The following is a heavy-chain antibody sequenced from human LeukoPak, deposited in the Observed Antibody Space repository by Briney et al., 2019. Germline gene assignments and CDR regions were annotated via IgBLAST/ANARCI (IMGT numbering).Heavy chain of an antibody. CDR2: IYYSGST. CDR3: ARGVATVTNLY. J-gene: IGHJ4*02. Sequence: SETLSLTCTVSGGPISSGDYYWSWIRQPPGTGLEWIGYIYYSGSTYYNPSLKSRVTISVDTPKNQFSLKLSSVTAADTAVYYCARGVATVTNLYWGQGTLVTVSS. CDR1: GGPISSGDYY. D-gene: IGHD4-17*01. V-gene: IGHV4-30-4*01.